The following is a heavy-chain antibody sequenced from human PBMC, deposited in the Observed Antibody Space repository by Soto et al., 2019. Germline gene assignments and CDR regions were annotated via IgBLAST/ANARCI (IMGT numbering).Heavy chain of an antibody. CDR2: IDPSDSYT. D-gene: IGHD6-6*01. V-gene: IGHV5-10-1*01. CDR3: ARSSSSFFVNYYYYGMDV. Sequence: PGQSLKISCKGSGYSFTSYWISWVLQMPGKGLEWMGRIDPSDSYTNYSPSFQGHVTISADKSISTAYLQWRSLKASDTAMYYCARSSSSFFVNYYYYGMDVWGQGTTVTVSS. CDR1: GYSFTSYW. J-gene: IGHJ6*02.